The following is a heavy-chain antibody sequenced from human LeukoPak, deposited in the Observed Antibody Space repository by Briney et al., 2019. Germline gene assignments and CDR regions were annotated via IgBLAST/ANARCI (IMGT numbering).Heavy chain of an antibody. J-gene: IGHJ4*02. CDR1: GGAISSYY. CDR2: ISYSGST. V-gene: IGHV4-59*01. D-gene: IGHD6-13*01. CDR3: ARDQGSSWFDY. Sequence: PSETLSLTCTVSGGAISSYYWSWTRQPPGKGLEWIGYISYSGSTNYNPSLKSRVIISVDASKNQFSLRLTSVTAADTAVYYCARDQGSSWFDYWGQGTLVTVSS.